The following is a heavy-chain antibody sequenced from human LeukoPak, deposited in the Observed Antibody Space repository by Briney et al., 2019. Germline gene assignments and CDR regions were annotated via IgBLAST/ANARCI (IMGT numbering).Heavy chain of an antibody. CDR3: ARDGMIVSNGNWFDP. CDR2: IWYDGSNK. J-gene: IGHJ5*02. Sequence: PGRSLRLSCAASGFTFSSYGMPWVRQAPGKGLEWVAVIWYDGSNKYYADSVKGRFTISRDNSKNTLYLQMNSLRAEDTAVYYCARDGMIVSNGNWFDPWGREPWSPSPQ. D-gene: IGHD3-22*01. V-gene: IGHV3-33*01. CDR1: GFTFSSYG.